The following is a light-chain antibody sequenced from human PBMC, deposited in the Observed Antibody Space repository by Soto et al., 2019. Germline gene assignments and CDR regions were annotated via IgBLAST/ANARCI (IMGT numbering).Light chain of an antibody. J-gene: IGKJ1*01. Sequence: DIHINQSPSTLSASIGDRVTITCRASQSISNWLAWYQQKPGKAPKLLIYDASTLETGVPSRFSASGLGTEFTLTISSVQSEDFATYYCQQYNGYSWTFGQGTKVDIK. CDR2: DAS. CDR3: QQYNGYSWT. CDR1: QSISNW. V-gene: IGKV1-5*01.